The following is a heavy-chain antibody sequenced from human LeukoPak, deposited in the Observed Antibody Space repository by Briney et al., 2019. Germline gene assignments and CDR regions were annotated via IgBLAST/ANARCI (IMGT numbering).Heavy chain of an antibody. D-gene: IGHD3-10*01. Sequence: SGTLSLTCAVSGGSLSSSNWWSWVRQPPGKGLEWIGEIYHSERTNYNPSLRSRVTISVDKSMNQFSLKLGSVTAADTDVYYCAWDRWFGGLWDGNWCVPWRQGTVVTVSS. J-gene: IGHJ5*02. V-gene: IGHV4-4*02. CDR3: AWDRWFGGLWDGNWCVP. CDR1: GGSLSSSNW. CDR2: IYHSERT.